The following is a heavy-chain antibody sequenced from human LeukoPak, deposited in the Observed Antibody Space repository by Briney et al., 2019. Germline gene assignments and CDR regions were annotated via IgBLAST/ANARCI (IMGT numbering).Heavy chain of an antibody. CDR2: INPNSGGT. V-gene: IGHV1-2*02. CDR1: GYTFTGYY. D-gene: IGHD2-2*02. J-gene: IGHJ4*02. Sequence: ASVKVSCKASGYTFTGYYMHWVRQAPGQGLEWMGWINPNSGGTNYAQKFQGRVTMTRDTSISTAYMELSRLRSDDTAVYYSARVMSVVVPAAIGTFDYWGQGTLVTVSS. CDR3: ARVMSVVVPAAIGTFDY.